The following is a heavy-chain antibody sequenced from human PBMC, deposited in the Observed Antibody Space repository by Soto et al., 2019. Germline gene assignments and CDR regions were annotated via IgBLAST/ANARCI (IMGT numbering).Heavy chain of an antibody. J-gene: IGHJ4*02. D-gene: IGHD5-18*01. V-gene: IGHV4-31*03. CDR3: SRGILV. Sequence: QVQLQESGPGLVKPSQTLSLTCTVSGGSINSGGYCWSWIRQHPGKGLDWIGCISYGGSTSYNPSLXSXXTISVDTSKNQFSLKLTSVTAADTAVYYCSRGILVWGQGAPITVSS. CDR1: GGSINSGGYC. CDR2: ISYGGST.